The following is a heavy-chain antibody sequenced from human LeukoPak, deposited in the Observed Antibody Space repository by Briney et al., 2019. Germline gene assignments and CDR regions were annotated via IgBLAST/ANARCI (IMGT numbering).Heavy chain of an antibody. Sequence: GGPLRFSCAASGFTFSSYALSWVGKAPGKGLKWGSAISGGGGSTCYADSVKGRFTISRDNSKNTMYLQMNSLRAEDTAVYYCAKVRQWRDYFDYWGQGTLVTVSS. CDR1: GFTFSSYA. V-gene: IGHV3-23*01. CDR2: ISGGGGST. D-gene: IGHD6-19*01. CDR3: AKVRQWRDYFDY. J-gene: IGHJ4*02.